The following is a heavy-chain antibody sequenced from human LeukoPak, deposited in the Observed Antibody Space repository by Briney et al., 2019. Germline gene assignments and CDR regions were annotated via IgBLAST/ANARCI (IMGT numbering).Heavy chain of an antibody. CDR1: GYAITGYY. V-gene: IGHV1-2*02. CDR3: ARSPVGSSALGY. Sequence: ASVKVSCKASGYAITGYYMHWERQAPGQGLEWMGWINPNSGGTNYAQKFQGRVTMTRDTSISTAYMELSRLRSDDTAVYYCARSPVGSSALGYWGQGTLVTVSS. J-gene: IGHJ4*02. D-gene: IGHD3-10*01. CDR2: INPNSGGT.